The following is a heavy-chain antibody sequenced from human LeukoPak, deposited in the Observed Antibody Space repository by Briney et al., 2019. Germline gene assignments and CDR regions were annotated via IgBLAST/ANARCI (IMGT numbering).Heavy chain of an antibody. V-gene: IGHV4-31*03. CDR3: ARGGYGDPHDAFDT. J-gene: IGHJ3*02. D-gene: IGHD4-17*01. Sequence: SETLSLTCTVSGGSISSGGYYWSWIRQHPGKGLEWIGYIYYSGSTYYNPSLKSRVTISVDTSKNQFSLKLSSVTAADTAVYYCARGGYGDPHDAFDTWGQGTMVTVSS. CDR2: IYYSGST. CDR1: GGSISSGGYY.